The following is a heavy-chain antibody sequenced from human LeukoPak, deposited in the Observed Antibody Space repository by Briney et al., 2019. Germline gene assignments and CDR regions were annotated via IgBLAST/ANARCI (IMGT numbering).Heavy chain of an antibody. CDR1: GYTFTSYY. CDR2: INPSGGST. V-gene: IGHV1-46*01. Sequence: ASVKVSCKASGYTFTSYYMHWVRQAPGQGLEWMGIINPSGGSTSYAQKFQGRVTMTRDMSTSTVYMELSSLRSEDTAVYYCARGWGSGSYLKTGFDYWGQGTLVTVSS. CDR3: ARGWGSGSYLKTGFDY. D-gene: IGHD1-26*01. J-gene: IGHJ4*02.